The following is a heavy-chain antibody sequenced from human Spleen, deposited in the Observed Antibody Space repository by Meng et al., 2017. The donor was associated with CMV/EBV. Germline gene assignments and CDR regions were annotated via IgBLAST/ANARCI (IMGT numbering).Heavy chain of an antibody. J-gene: IGHJ5*02. D-gene: IGHD3-3*01. Sequence: VSGNTFDGYDIHWVRKAAGQGPEWMGWMNPGSANTGYAQRFQGRVSFTRDTSIVTAYMEIYSLRPDDTAVYFCTRSWRKGKGWFDPWGQGTLVTVSS. CDR3: TRSWRKGKGWFDP. CDR2: MNPGSANT. V-gene: IGHV1-8*03. CDR1: GNTFDGYD.